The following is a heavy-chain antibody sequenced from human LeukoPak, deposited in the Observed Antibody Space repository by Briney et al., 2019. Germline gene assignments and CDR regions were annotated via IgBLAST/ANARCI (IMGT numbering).Heavy chain of an antibody. D-gene: IGHD6-19*01. V-gene: IGHV3-20*04. J-gene: IGHJ4*02. CDR1: GFTFDDYG. CDR3: AKDFDGSGWYTLDY. CDR2: INWNGGST. Sequence: GGSLRLSCAASGFTFDDYGMSWVRQAPGKGLEWVSGINWNGGSTGYADSVKGRFTISRDNAKNSLYLQMNSLRAEDTALYYCAKDFDGSGWYTLDYWGQGTLVTVSS.